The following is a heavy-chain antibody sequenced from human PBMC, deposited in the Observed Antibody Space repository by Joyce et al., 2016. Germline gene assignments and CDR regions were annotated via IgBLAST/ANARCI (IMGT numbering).Heavy chain of an antibody. J-gene: IGHJ4*02. CDR1: GGPFRGFF. D-gene: IGHD6-19*01. CDR2: INNRGVT. Sequence: QVQLQQWGAGLLKPSENLSLTCAVSGGPFRGFFWTGVRQPPGKGRGWIGDINNRGVTNYNPSLKTRGTFSVDTSKNQFSLKLTSLSAADTAVYYCARSQWLAPLMYWGQGTPVTVSS. CDR3: ARSQWLAPLMY. V-gene: IGHV4-34*01.